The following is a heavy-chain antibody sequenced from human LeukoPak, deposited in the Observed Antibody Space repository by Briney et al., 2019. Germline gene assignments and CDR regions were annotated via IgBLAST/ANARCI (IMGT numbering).Heavy chain of an antibody. V-gene: IGHV6-1*01. Sequence: SQTLSLTCAISGNSVSSNSAAWNWIRQSPSRVLEWLGRTYYRSKWYNDYAVSVKSRITINPDTSKNQFSLQLNSVTPEDTAVYYCARGDYDFWSGYYTFDYWGQGTLVTVSS. CDR1: GNSVSSNSAA. D-gene: IGHD3-3*01. J-gene: IGHJ4*02. CDR3: ARGDYDFWSGYYTFDY. CDR2: TYYRSKWYN.